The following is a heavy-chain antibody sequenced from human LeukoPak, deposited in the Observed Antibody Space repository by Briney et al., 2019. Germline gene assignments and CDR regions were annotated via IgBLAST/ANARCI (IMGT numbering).Heavy chain of an antibody. Sequence: GESLKISCKGSGYSFTSYWIGWVRQMPGKGLEWMGRIDPSDSYTNYSPSFQGHVTISADKSISTAYLQWSSLKASDTAMYYCARGFYGSGSPFDYWGQGTLVTVSS. CDR3: ARGFYGSGSPFDY. CDR1: GYSFTSYW. D-gene: IGHD3-10*01. CDR2: IDPSDSYT. J-gene: IGHJ4*02. V-gene: IGHV5-10-1*01.